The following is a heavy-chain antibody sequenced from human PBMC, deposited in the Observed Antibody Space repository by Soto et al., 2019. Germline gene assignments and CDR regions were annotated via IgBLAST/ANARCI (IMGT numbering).Heavy chain of an antibody. V-gene: IGHV3-30*18. Sequence: SGGSLRLSXAASGFTFSSYGMHWVRQAPGKGLEWVAVISYDGRNKYYADAVKGRFTISRDNSKNTLYLQMSSLRAEDTAVYYCVKDGSSGWPYFYDMDVWGQGTTVTVSS. CDR2: ISYDGRNK. CDR1: GFTFSSYG. CDR3: VKDGSSGWPYFYDMDV. J-gene: IGHJ6*02. D-gene: IGHD6-19*01.